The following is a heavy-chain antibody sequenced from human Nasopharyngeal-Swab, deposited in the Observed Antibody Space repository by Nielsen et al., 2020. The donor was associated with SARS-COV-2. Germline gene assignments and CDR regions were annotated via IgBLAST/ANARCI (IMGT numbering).Heavy chain of an antibody. CDR1: GYMLSTHW. CDR2: IYPGDPDT. V-gene: IGHV5-51*01. J-gene: IGHJ5*01. Sequence: GESLNISCKGPGYMLSTHWIVWVRQMPGTGLEWMGTIYPGDPDTRYSPSFQGQATISADKSMNTAHLQWSSLKAADTAMYYCARSSQSYGYEFDFWGQGTLVTVSP. CDR3: ARSSQSYGYEFDF. D-gene: IGHD3-16*01.